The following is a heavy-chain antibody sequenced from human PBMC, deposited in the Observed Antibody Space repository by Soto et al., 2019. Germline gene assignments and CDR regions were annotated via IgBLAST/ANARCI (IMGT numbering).Heavy chain of an antibody. CDR2: IYYSGST. Sequence: SETLSLTCTVSGGSVSSYYWSWIRQPPGKGLEWIGDIYYSGSTNYNPSLKSRVTISVDTSKNQFSLKLSSVTAADTAVYYCARRWHDYYDSSGPFDYWGQGTLVTVSS. D-gene: IGHD3-22*01. V-gene: IGHV4-59*08. CDR3: ARRWHDYYDSSGPFDY. J-gene: IGHJ4*02. CDR1: GGSVSSYY.